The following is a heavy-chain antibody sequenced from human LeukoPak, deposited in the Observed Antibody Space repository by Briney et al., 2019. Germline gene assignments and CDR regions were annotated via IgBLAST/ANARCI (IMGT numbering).Heavy chain of an antibody. CDR3: ARGIGTSYESSRDAFDI. CDR2: IYSPGTN. J-gene: IGHJ3*02. Sequence: SETLSLTCTVSAGSINSDDYYWSWIRQPAGKGLEWIGRIYSPGTNYNYNPSLKSRVTISIDTSKNQFSLKLTSVTAGDTAVYYCARGIGTSYESSRDAFDIWGQGTIVTVSS. D-gene: IGHD3-22*01. V-gene: IGHV4-61*02. CDR1: AGSINSDDYY.